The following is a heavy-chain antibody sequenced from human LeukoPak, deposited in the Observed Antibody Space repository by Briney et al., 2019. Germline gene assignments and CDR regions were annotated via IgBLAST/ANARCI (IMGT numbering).Heavy chain of an antibody. CDR3: ATDLLTGRARAFHY. J-gene: IGHJ4*02. D-gene: IGHD2-8*02. Sequence: PGGSLRLSCAASGFTFRSYEMSWVRQAPGKGLEWVSSITSSGGTTLYADSLKGRFTISRDNSKNTLYLQMNSLRAEDTAVYYCATDLLTGRARAFHYWGQGTLVTVAS. V-gene: IGHV3-23*01. CDR2: ITSSGGTT. CDR1: GFTFRSYE.